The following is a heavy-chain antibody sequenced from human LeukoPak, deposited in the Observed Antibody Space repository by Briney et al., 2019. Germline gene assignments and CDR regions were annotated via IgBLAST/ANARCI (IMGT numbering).Heavy chain of an antibody. CDR2: IYTSGST. J-gene: IGHJ4*02. D-gene: IGHD3-22*01. CDR1: GGSISSYY. CDR3: ARGDYYDSSGYRLDY. V-gene: IGHV4-4*07. Sequence: SETLSLTCTVSGGSISSYYWSWIRQPAGKGLEWIGRIYTSGSTNYNPSLKSRVTMSVDTSKNQFSLKLSSVTAADTAVYYCARGDYYDSSGYRLDYWGQGTLVTVSS.